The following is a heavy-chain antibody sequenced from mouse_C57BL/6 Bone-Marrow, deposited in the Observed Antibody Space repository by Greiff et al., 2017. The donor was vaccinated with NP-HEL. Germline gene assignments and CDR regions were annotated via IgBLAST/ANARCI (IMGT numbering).Heavy chain of an antibody. Sequence: QVQLQQPGAELVKPGASVKMSCKASGYTFTSYWITWVKQRPGQGLEWIGDIYPGSGSTNYNEKFKSKATLTVDTSSSTAYMQLSSLTSEDSAVYYCARPNYDCDYAMDYWGQGTSVTVSS. J-gene: IGHJ4*01. CDR1: GYTFTSYW. CDR2: IYPGSGST. D-gene: IGHD2-4*01. CDR3: ARPNYDCDYAMDY. V-gene: IGHV1-55*01.